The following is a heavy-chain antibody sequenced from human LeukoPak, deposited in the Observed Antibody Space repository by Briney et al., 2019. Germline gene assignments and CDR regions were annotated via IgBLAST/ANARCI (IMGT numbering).Heavy chain of an antibody. CDR2: ISSSGRTI. V-gene: IGHV3-48*03. J-gene: IGHJ4*02. Sequence: GGSLRLSCAASRFTFSSYEMNWVRQAPGKGLEWVSYISSSGRTIYYADSVKGRFTISIDNAKNSLYLQMNSLRAEDTAVYYCARGRYCSSTSCYVHNFDYWGQGTLVTVSS. D-gene: IGHD2-2*01. CDR1: RFTFSSYE. CDR3: ARGRYCSSTSCYVHNFDY.